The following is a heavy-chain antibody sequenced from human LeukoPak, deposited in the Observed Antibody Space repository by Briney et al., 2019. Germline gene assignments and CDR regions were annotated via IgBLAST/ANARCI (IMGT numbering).Heavy chain of an antibody. D-gene: IGHD4-17*01. J-gene: IGHJ5*02. Sequence: GGSLRLSCGASGFTFRNYAMSWVRQTPGKGLEWVSSISNSGGHTYYADSVKGRFSISRDNSENTVNLQMNSLRAEDTAVYYCAADRGTYDYGDVRGLDPWGQGTLVTVSS. CDR3: AADRGTYDYGDVRGLDP. CDR2: ISNSGGHT. V-gene: IGHV3-23*01. CDR1: GFTFRNYA.